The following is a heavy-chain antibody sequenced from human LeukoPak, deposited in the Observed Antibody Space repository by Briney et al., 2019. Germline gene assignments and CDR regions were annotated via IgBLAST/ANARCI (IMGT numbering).Heavy chain of an antibody. J-gene: IGHJ4*02. CDR1: GFTFSNAW. CDR2: IKSKTDGGTT. V-gene: IGHV3-15*01. Sequence: GGSLRLSCAASGFTFSNAWMSWVRQAPGKGLEWVGRIKSKTDGGTTDYAAPVKGRFTISRDDLKNTLYLQMNSLKTEDTAVYYCTTDPTVTTGFDYWGQGTLVTVSS. CDR3: TTDPTVTTGFDY. D-gene: IGHD4-17*01.